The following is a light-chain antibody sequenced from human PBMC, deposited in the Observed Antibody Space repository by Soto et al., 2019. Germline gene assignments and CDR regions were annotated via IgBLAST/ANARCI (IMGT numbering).Light chain of an antibody. CDR3: QSYDSSNVV. V-gene: IGLV6-57*02. J-gene: IGLJ2*01. CDR1: SGSIASNY. Sequence: NFMLTQPHSVSESPGKTVTISCTGSSGSIASNYVQWYQQRPGGAPTTVIYEDNQRPSEVPDRFSGSIDSSSNSASLTISGLKAEDEADYYSQSYDSSNVVFGGGTKVTVL. CDR2: EDN.